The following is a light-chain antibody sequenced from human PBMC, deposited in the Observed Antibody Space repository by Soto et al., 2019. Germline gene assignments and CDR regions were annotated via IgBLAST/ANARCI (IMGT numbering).Light chain of an antibody. Sequence: QSALTQPPSASGSPGQSVTISCTGTSSDIGGYNYVSWYQQHPGKAPQLMIYEVSKRPSGVPDRFSGSKSGNTASLTVSGLQAEDEADYYCSSYAGSRVIFGGGTQLTVL. CDR2: EVS. J-gene: IGLJ2*01. V-gene: IGLV2-8*01. CDR1: SSDIGGYNY. CDR3: SSYAGSRVI.